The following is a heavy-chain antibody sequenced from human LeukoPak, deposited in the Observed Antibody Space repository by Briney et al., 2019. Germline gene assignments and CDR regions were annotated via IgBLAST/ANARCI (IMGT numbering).Heavy chain of an antibody. J-gene: IGHJ4*02. D-gene: IGHD2-2*01. CDR2: INTNTGSP. V-gene: IGHV7-4-1*02. CDR3: ACYDCGDY. Sequence: ASVKVSCKASGYTFTSYAMNWVRQVPEQGLEWMGWINTNTGSPTYAQAFTGRFVFSLDTSVSTAYLQISSLKTEDTAVYYCACYDCGDYWGQGTLVTVSS. CDR1: GYTFTSYA.